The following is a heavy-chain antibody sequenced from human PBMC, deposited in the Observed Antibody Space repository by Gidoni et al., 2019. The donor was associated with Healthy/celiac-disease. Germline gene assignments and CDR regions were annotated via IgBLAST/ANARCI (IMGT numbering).Heavy chain of an antibody. J-gene: IGHJ6*03. CDR2: ISGSGGST. V-gene: IGHV3-23*01. D-gene: IGHD3-3*01. CDR1: GFTFSSYA. Sequence: EVQLLESGVGLVQPGGSLRLSCAASGFTFSSYAMSWVRQAPGKGLEWVSAISGSGGSTYYADSVKGRFTISRDNSKNTLYLQMNSLRAEDTAVYYCAKCGLEWLLLGGANYYYYMDVWGKGTTVTVSS. CDR3: AKCGLEWLLLGGANYYYYMDV.